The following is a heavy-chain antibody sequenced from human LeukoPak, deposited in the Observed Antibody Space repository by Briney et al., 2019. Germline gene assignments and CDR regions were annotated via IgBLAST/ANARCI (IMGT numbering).Heavy chain of an antibody. Sequence: GGSLRLSCAASGFTFSSYAMSWVRQAPGKGLEWVSAISDSGGSTYYADSVKGRFTISRDNSKNTLYLQMNSLRAEDTAVYYCAKNAPGAQWFGELTPFDYWGQGTLVTVSS. CDR3: AKNAPGAQWFGELTPFDY. V-gene: IGHV3-23*01. D-gene: IGHD3-10*01. J-gene: IGHJ4*02. CDR1: GFTFSSYA. CDR2: ISDSGGST.